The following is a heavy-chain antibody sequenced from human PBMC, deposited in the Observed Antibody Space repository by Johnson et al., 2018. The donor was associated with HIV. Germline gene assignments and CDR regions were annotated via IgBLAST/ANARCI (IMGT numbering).Heavy chain of an antibody. D-gene: IGHD1-26*01. V-gene: IGHV3-20*04. Sequence: VQLVESGGGVVQPGRSLRLSCTASGFTFSNYAMHWVRQAPGKGLEWVSGINWNGGSTGYADSVKGRLTISRDNAKNSLYLQMNSLTVEDTALYYCARADRDSGTYHDAFDIWGHGTMVTVSS. J-gene: IGHJ3*02. CDR2: INWNGGST. CDR1: GFTFSNYA. CDR3: ARADRDSGTYHDAFDI.